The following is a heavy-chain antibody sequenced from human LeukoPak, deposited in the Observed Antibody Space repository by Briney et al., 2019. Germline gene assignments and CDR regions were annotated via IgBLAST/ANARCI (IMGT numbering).Heavy chain of an antibody. V-gene: IGHV5-10-1*01. Sequence: GESLKISCKGYGYSFISYWISWVRQMPGKGLEWMARIDPSDSYSNYSPSFQGHVTISADKSTSTAYLQWSSLKASDSGMYYCARAPASYRSGWYDSWGQGTLVTVSS. CDR3: ARAPASYRSGWYDS. CDR1: GYSFISYW. J-gene: IGHJ5*01. CDR2: IDPSDSYS. D-gene: IGHD6-19*01.